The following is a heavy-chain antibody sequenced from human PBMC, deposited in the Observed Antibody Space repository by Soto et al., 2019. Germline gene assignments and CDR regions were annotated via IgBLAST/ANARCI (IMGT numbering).Heavy chain of an antibody. CDR2: IYYSGST. V-gene: IGHV4-59*01. CDR3: ARSSSNYDILTGPPDY. J-gene: IGHJ4*02. Sequence: AETLSLTCTVSGGSISSYYWIWVRQPPGKGLEWIGYIYYSGSTNYNPSLKSRVTISVDTSKNQFSLKLRSVTAADTAVYYCARSSSNYDILTGPPDYWGQGTLVTVSS. D-gene: IGHD3-9*01. CDR1: GGSISSYY.